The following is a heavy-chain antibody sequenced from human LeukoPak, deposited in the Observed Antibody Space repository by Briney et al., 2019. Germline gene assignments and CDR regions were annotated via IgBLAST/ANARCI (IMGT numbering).Heavy chain of an antibody. CDR2: IHYSGSS. D-gene: IGHD3-9*01. CDR3: ARHLTVTGYGNDAFGI. Sequence: SETLSLTCTVSGGSISARYWGWIRQPPGKGLEWIGYIHYSGSSSHNPSLKSRVTMSVDTSKNHFSLKLSSVTAADTAVYYCARHLTVTGYGNDAFGIWGQGTKVTVSS. J-gene: IGHJ3*02. V-gene: IGHV4-59*08. CDR1: GGSISARY.